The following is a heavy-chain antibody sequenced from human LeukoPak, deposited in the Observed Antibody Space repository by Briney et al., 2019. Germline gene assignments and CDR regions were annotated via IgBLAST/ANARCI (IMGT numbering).Heavy chain of an antibody. Sequence: GGSLRLSCAASGFTFSSYGMHWVRQAPGKGLEWVSVIYSGGPTYYADSVKGRFTISRDNAKNSLFLQMSSLRAEDTAVYYCATRLTSGWNGFDDWGQGTLVTVSS. J-gene: IGHJ4*02. CDR2: IYSGGPT. CDR3: ATRLTSGWNGFDD. CDR1: GFTFSSYG. V-gene: IGHV3-NL1*01. D-gene: IGHD6-19*01.